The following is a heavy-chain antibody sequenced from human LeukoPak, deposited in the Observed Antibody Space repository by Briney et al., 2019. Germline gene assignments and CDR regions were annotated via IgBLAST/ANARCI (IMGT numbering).Heavy chain of an antibody. CDR1: GYSISSGYY. CDR3: ARYVSSGFYFDY. J-gene: IGHJ4*02. V-gene: IGHV4-38-2*01. Sequence: KPSETLSLTCGDSGYSISSGYYWSWIRQPPGKVLEWIATIYHSGITYHNPSLKSLVSISVDTSKNEFSVNVRSVTAADTAVYYCARYVSSGFYFDYWGQGTLVTVSS. CDR2: IYHSGIT. D-gene: IGHD3-22*01.